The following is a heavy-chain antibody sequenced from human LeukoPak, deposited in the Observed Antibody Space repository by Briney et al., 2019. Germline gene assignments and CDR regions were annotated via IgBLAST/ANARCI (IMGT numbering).Heavy chain of an antibody. CDR2: IYYSGST. CDR3: AREMATISFFDY. D-gene: IGHD5-24*01. Sequence: SETLSLTCTVSGGSISSFYWNWIRQPPGKGLEWIGYIYYSGSTNYNPSLKSRVTISVDTSKNQFSLKLSSVTAADTAVYYCAREMATISFFDYWGQGTLVTVSS. V-gene: IGHV4-59*01. CDR1: GGSISSFY. J-gene: IGHJ4*02.